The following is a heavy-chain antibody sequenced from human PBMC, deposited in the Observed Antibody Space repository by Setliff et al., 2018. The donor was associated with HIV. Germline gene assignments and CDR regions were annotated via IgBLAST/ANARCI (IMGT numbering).Heavy chain of an antibody. CDR1: GFLFHTYW. J-gene: IGHJ4*02. V-gene: IGHV3-7*05. Sequence: PGGSLRLSCAASGFLFHTYWMSWVRQAPGKGLEWVANIKEDGSEKYYVDSVKGRFTISRDNAENSLYLQMNSLTAEDTAVYYCARDRYSGSSTDYWGRGTLVTVSS. CDR2: IKEDGSEK. CDR3: ARDRYSGSSTDY. D-gene: IGHD1-26*01.